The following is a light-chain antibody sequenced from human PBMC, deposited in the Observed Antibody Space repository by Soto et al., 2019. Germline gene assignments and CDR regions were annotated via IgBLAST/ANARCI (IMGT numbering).Light chain of an antibody. CDR3: QQRNDWVT. Sequence: EVVLTQSPATVSLSAGERATLXXRASQSIRHYLAWYQQRPGQSPRLLIYDASNRATGIPARFSGSGSGTDFILTISSLEPEDSGVYYCQQRNDWVTFGGGTKVDIK. J-gene: IGKJ4*01. CDR2: DAS. V-gene: IGKV3-11*01. CDR1: QSIRHY.